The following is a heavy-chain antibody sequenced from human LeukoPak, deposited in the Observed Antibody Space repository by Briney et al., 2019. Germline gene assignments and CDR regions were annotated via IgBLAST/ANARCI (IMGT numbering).Heavy chain of an antibody. J-gene: IGHJ4*02. CDR3: ARDKGTSMVPEFDY. V-gene: IGHV3-74*01. D-gene: IGHD5-18*01. Sequence: GGSLRLSCAASGFTFSSYWMHWVRQAPGKGLVWVSRIKSDGSSTRYAASVKGRFTISRDNAKNTLYLQMNSLRAEDTAVYYCARDKGTSMVPEFDYWGQGTQVTVSS. CDR2: IKSDGSST. CDR1: GFTFSSYW.